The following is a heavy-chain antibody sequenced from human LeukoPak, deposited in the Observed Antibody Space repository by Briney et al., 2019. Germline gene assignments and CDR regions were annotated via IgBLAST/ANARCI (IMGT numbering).Heavy chain of an antibody. J-gene: IGHJ4*02. D-gene: IGHD2/OR15-2a*01. CDR3: ARSRGGPTVIGPAGY. CDR1: GFTFSSYS. CDR2: ISSSSSTI. V-gene: IGHV3-48*04. Sequence: QTGGSLRLSCAASGFTFSSYSMNWVRQAPGKGLEWVSYISSSSSTIYYADSVKGRFTISRDNAKNSLYLQMNSLRAEDTAVYYCARSRGGPTVIGPAGYWGQGTLVTVSS.